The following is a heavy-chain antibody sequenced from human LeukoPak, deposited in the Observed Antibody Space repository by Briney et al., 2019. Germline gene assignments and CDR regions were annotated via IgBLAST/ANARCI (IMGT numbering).Heavy chain of an antibody. V-gene: IGHV4-59*01. J-gene: IGHJ3*01. CDR3: VRGSRTADGGALRN. D-gene: IGHD2-21*01. CDR1: SGSISEYY. CDR2: IHYSGTT. Sequence: SETLSLTCAVSSGSISEYYWSWIRQPPGKGLEWIGYIHYSGTTNYNPSLKSRVTISIDTSKNQFSLKLSSVTAADTAVYYGVRGSRTADGGALRNWGQGTMVTVSS.